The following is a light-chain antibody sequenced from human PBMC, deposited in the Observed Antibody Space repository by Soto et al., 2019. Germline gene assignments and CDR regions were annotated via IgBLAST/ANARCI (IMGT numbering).Light chain of an antibody. CDR3: QQYGNSEII. J-gene: IGKJ5*01. CDR2: DAS. Sequence: DIQMTQSPSTLSASVGDRVTITCRASQSISSWLAWYQQKPGKAPKLLIYDASSLESGVPSRFSGSGSGTEFTLTISRLEPEDFAVFYCQQYGNSEIIFGQGTRLEIK. CDR1: QSISSW. V-gene: IGKV1-5*01.